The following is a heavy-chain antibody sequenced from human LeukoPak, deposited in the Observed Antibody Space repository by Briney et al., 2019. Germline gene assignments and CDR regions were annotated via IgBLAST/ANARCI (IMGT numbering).Heavy chain of an antibody. CDR2: IYYSGST. V-gene: IGHV4-59*12. D-gene: IGHD4-17*01. Sequence: AETLSLTCTVSGVSISSYYWSWIRQPPGKGLEWIGYIYYSGSTNYNPSLKSRVTISVDTSKNQFSLKLSSVTAADTAVYYCARDYGDYIPRDDAFGIWGQGTMVTVSS. CDR3: ARDYGDYIPRDDAFGI. J-gene: IGHJ3*02. CDR1: GVSISSYY.